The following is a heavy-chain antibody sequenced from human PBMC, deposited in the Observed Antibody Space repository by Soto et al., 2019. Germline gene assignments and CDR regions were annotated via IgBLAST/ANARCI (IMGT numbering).Heavy chain of an antibody. J-gene: IGHJ6*02. V-gene: IGHV3-23*01. CDR3: AKLYESQFLSSSDGMDV. CDR1: GFTFSSYA. Sequence: GGSLRLSCAASGFTFSSYAMSWVRQAPGKGLEWVSAISGSGGSTYYADSVKGRFTISRDNSKNTLYLQMNSLRAEDTAVYYCAKLYESQFLSSSDGMDVWGQGTTVTVSS. D-gene: IGHD6-6*01. CDR2: ISGSGGST.